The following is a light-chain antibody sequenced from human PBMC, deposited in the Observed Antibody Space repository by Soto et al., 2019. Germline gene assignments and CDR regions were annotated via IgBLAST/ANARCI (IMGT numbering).Light chain of an antibody. CDR1: SSDLGRYNF. CDR3: SSYTSSSTLV. Sequence: QSVLTQPASGSGSPGPSVSISCTGTSSDLGRYNFVSWYQQHPGKTPKLMIYEVSNRPSGVSNRFSGSKSGNTASLAISGLQAEDEAEYYCSSYTSSSTLVFGGGTKLTVL. J-gene: IGLJ2*01. V-gene: IGLV2-14*01. CDR2: EVS.